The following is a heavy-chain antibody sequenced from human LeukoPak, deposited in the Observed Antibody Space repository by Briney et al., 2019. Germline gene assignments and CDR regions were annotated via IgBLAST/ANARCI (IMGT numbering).Heavy chain of an antibody. Sequence: PGGSLRLSCAASGFTFSSYAMSWVRQAPGEGLGWVSTISPSGGSTFYADSVKGRFTISRDNAKNSLYLQMNSLRAEDTAVYYCARDLSRGVGATRWGQGTLVTVSS. D-gene: IGHD1-26*01. CDR1: GFTFSSYA. V-gene: IGHV3-23*01. CDR3: ARDLSRGVGATR. J-gene: IGHJ4*02. CDR2: ISPSGGST.